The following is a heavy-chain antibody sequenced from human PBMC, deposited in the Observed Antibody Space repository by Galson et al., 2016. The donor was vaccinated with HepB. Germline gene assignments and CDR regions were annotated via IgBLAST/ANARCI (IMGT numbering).Heavy chain of an antibody. CDR3: ARDGVPDYDFWTGFYYFDH. D-gene: IGHD3-3*01. CDR1: GFTFNDYG. CDR2: IWGDGSNR. J-gene: IGHJ4*02. Sequence: SLRLSCAASGFTFNDYGTHWVRQAPGKGLEWVAVIWGDGSNRYYGDSVRGRFTISRDNARKTLYLQMDLLRPEDTAVYFCARDGVPDYDFWTGFYYFDHWGQGNLFTVSS. V-gene: IGHV3-33*01.